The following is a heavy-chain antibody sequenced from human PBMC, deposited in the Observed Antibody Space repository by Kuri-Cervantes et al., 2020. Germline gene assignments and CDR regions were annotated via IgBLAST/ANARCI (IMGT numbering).Heavy chain of an antibody. CDR2: MFHSGTT. J-gene: IGHJ3*02. Sequence: SETLSLTCTVSGGSISSVDYYWSWVRQPPGKGLELSGRMFHSGTTWYNPSLRSRVILSVDTSKNQISMKVSSVTAADTAIYYCGSNALHGPGDAFDIWDQGTMVTVSS. CDR3: GSNALHGPGDAFDI. CDR1: GGSISSVDYY. D-gene: IGHD5-24*01. V-gene: IGHV4-39*07.